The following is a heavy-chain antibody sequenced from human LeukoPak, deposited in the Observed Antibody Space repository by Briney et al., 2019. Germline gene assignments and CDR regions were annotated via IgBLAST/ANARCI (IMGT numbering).Heavy chain of an antibody. CDR2: ISSSSYI. Sequence: PGGSLRLSSAASGFTFSSYSMNWVRQAPGKGLEWVSSISSSSYIYDSDSVKGRFTISRDNAKNSLYLQMNSLRAEDTAVYYCARGTRLRQATTAPEAGYWGQGTLVTVSS. CDR3: ARGTRLRQATTAPEAGY. V-gene: IGHV3-21*01. D-gene: IGHD5-12*01. CDR1: GFTFSSYS. J-gene: IGHJ4*02.